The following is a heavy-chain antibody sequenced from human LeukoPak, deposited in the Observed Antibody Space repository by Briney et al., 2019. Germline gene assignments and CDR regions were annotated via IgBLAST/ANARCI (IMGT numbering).Heavy chain of an antibody. D-gene: IGHD3-10*01. CDR3: ARVFYYGSGTFDL. V-gene: IGHV4-59*01. CDR2: IYYSGST. Sequence: SETLSLTCTVSGGSLSSYYWSWIRQPPGKGLEWIGYIYYSGSTTYNPSLRSRVTMSVDTSKNQFSLKLSSVTAADTAVYYCARVFYYGSGTFDLWGRGTLVTVSS. CDR1: GGSLSSYY. J-gene: IGHJ2*01.